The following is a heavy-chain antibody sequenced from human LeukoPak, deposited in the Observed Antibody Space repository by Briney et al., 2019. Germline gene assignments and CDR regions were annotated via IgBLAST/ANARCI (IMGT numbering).Heavy chain of an antibody. CDR2: IYHSGTT. J-gene: IGHJ4*02. CDR1: NYSITSGYF. V-gene: IGHV4-38-2*02. Sequence: SETLSLTCAVSNYSITSGYFWGWIRQPPGKGLEWIASIYHSGTTYYNPSLRNRVTLFVDTSKNQFSLKLTSLTATDTAVYYCARDGVFHDSDGYSFDYWGQGTLVTVSS. D-gene: IGHD3-22*01. CDR3: ARDGVFHDSDGYSFDY.